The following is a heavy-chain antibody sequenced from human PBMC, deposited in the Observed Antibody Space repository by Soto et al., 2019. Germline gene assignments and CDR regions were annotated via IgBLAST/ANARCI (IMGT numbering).Heavy chain of an antibody. D-gene: IGHD6-19*01. Sequence: QVQLQESGPGLVRPSGTLSLTCAVSGDSINSNYCWTWVRQPPGKGLEWIAEIYYSGGTSYNPSLKSRVTISMDKSKNQFSLHLPSVTAADTAMYYCARDTGWGLGYWGQGTLVTVSS. CDR1: GDSINSNYC. CDR2: IYYSGGT. CDR3: ARDTGWGLGY. V-gene: IGHV4-4*02. J-gene: IGHJ4*02.